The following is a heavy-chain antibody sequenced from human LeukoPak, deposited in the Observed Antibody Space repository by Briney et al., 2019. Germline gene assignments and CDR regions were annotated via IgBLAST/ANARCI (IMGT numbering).Heavy chain of an antibody. V-gene: IGHV4-59*12. D-gene: IGHD5-18*01. Sequence: PSETLSLTCTVSGGSMSSYYWTWIRQPPGKGLEWIGYIYYSGSTHYNPSLKSRVTISVDTSKNQFSLKLSSVTAADTAVYYCARDLRRIQLYYFDYWGQGTLVTVSS. CDR2: IYYSGST. CDR3: ARDLRRIQLYYFDY. J-gene: IGHJ4*02. CDR1: GGSMSSYY.